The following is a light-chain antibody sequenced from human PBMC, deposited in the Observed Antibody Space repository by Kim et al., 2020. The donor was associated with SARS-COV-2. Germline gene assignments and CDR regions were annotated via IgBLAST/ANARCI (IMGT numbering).Light chain of an antibody. CDR2: GAS. J-gene: IGKJ2*01. CDR1: ENLSASY. Sequence: EVVLTQSPGTLSLSPGDRATLSCRASENLSASYLAWYQQKPGQAPTLVIYGASIRAAGIPDRFSGSGSGADFTLTITRVEPEDFVVYYCQSYETFGQGTKLEI. V-gene: IGKV3-20*01. CDR3: QSYET.